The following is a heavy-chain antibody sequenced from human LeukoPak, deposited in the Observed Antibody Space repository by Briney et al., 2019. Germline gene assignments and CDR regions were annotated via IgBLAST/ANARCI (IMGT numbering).Heavy chain of an antibody. J-gene: IGHJ4*02. CDR3: AKDDADYEYVWGSSNPFDY. V-gene: IGHV3-23*01. D-gene: IGHD3-16*01. CDR2: ISGSGGST. CDR1: GFTFSSYA. Sequence: GGSLRLSCAASGFTFSSYAMSWVRQAPGKGLEWVSAISGSGGSTHYADSVKGRFTISRDNSKNTLYLQMNSLRAEDTAVYYCAKDDADYEYVWGSSNPFDYWGQGTLVTVSS.